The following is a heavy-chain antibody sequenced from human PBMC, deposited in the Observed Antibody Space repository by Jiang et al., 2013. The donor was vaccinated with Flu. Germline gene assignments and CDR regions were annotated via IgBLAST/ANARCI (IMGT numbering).Heavy chain of an antibody. CDR1: GYSFETYA. J-gene: IGHJ4*02. CDR3: ARAASWAFDY. Sequence: SGAEVKKPGASVNVSCKASGYSFETYAIFWVCQAPGQTLEWMGWINNANGITKYSQKFQGRFSITRDTSATTAHMELSSLRSEDTAVYYCARAASWAFDYWGQGTLVTVPS. V-gene: IGHV1-3*04. D-gene: IGHD6-25*01. CDR2: INNANGIT.